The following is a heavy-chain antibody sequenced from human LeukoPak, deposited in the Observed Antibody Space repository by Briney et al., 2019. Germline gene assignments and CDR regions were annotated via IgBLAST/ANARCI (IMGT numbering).Heavy chain of an antibody. CDR1: GGTFSSYA. V-gene: IGHV1-69*13. CDR2: IIPIFGTA. D-gene: IGHD2-15*01. CDR3: ARGLVVVANFYGMDV. Sequence: ASVKVSCKASGGTFSSYAISWVRQAPGQGLEWMGGIIPIFGTANYAQEFQGRATITADESTSTAYMELSSLRSEDTAVYYCARGLVVVANFYGMDVWGQGTTVTVSS. J-gene: IGHJ6*02.